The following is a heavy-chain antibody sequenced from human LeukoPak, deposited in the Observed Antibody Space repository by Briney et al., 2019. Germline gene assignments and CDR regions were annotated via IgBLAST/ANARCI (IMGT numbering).Heavy chain of an antibody. D-gene: IGHD2-2*01. J-gene: IGHJ4*02. Sequence: GRSLRLSCEASGFTFSDYALHWVRQAPGKGLEWVADILYDGSNQYHADSVRGRFTISRDNSKNALYLQMNSLRIEDTAVYYCARSTRSWIDYWGQGTLVTVSS. V-gene: IGHV3-30-3*01. CDR3: ARSTRSWIDY. CDR1: GFTFSDYA. CDR2: ILYDGSNQ.